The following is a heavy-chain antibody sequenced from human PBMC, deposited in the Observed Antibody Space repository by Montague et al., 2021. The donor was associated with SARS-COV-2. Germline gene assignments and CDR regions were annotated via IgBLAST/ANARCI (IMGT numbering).Heavy chain of an antibody. V-gene: IGHV4-39*07. CDR3: VKGSGYP. J-gene: IGHJ5*02. CDR1: GDSISSSSYY. CDR2: TDYSGSA. D-gene: IGHD3-22*01. Sequence: SETLSLTCTVSGDSISSSSYYWAWIRQPPGKGLEWIGTTDYSGSAYYSPSLKSQVTISVDTSKNQFSLNLMSVAPADTAVYYCVKGSGYPWGQGTLVTVSS.